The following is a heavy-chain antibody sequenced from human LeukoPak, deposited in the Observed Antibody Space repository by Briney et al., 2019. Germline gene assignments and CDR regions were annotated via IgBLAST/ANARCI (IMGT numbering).Heavy chain of an antibody. CDR3: AKRASKYGGNSHYFDY. CDR2: ISSSSSYI. J-gene: IGHJ4*02. V-gene: IGHV3-21*01. D-gene: IGHD4-23*01. CDR1: GFTFSSYS. Sequence: PGGSLRLSCAASGFTFSSYSMNWVRQAPGKGLEWVSSISSSSSYIYYADSVKGRFTISRDNAKNSLYLQMNSLRAEDTAVYYCAKRASKYGGNSHYFDYWGQGTLVTVSS.